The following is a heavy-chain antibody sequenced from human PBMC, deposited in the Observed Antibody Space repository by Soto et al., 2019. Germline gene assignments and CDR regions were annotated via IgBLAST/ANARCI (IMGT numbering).Heavy chain of an antibody. CDR2: IDSTGEK. Sequence: QVTLKESGPVLVKPTETLTLRCTVSGLSITDSEMGVSWIRQPPGQPLEWLAHIDSTGEKSYRTFLKSRLAIYKDTSKSQIVLTMTNMATADTATYYCARKHLAVAVSTWFDPWGQESPVSISS. J-gene: IGHJ5*02. D-gene: IGHD2-2*01. CDR1: GLSITDSEMG. CDR3: ARKHLAVAVSTWFDP. V-gene: IGHV2-26*01.